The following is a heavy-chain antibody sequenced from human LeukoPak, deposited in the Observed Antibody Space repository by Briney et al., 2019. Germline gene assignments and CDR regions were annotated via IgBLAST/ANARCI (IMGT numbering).Heavy chain of an antibody. D-gene: IGHD3-9*01. V-gene: IGHV4-61*01. J-gene: IGHJ4*02. CDR3: ASQLRYFDWLLRFDY. CDR1: GGSVSSGSYY. Sequence: SETLSLTCTVSGGSVSSGSYYWSWIRQPPGKGLEWIGYIYYSGSTNYNPSLKSRVTISVDTSKNQFSLKLSSVTAADTAVYYCASQLRYFDWLLRFDYRGQGTLVTVSS. CDR2: IYYSGST.